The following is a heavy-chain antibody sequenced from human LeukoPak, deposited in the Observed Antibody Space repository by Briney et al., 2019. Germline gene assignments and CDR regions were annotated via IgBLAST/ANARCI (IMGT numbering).Heavy chain of an antibody. V-gene: IGHV1-69*05. Sequence: SVKVSCKASGGTFSSYAISWVRQAPGQGLEWMGGIIPIFGTANYAQKFQGRVTITTDESTSTAYMELSSLRSEDTAVYYCAKSEWVGGYYYYMDVWGKGTTVTVSS. CDR2: IIPIFGTA. CDR1: GGTFSSYA. CDR3: AKSEWVGGYYYYMDV. D-gene: IGHD3-16*01. J-gene: IGHJ6*03.